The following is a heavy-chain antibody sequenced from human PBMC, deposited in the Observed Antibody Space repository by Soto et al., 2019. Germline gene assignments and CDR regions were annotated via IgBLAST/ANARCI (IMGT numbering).Heavy chain of an antibody. V-gene: IGHV4-59*08. Sequence: SETLSLTCTVSGGSISSYYWSCIRQPPGKGLEWIGYIYYSGSTNYNPSLKSRVTISVDTSKNQFSLKLSSVTAADTAVYYCARRYGPGFDYWGQGTLVTVSS. CDR1: GGSISSYY. CDR2: IYYSGST. J-gene: IGHJ4*02. CDR3: ARRYGPGFDY. D-gene: IGHD4-17*01.